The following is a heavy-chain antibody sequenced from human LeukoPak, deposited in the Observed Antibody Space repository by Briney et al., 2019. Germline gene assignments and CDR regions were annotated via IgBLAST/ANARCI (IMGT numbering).Heavy chain of an antibody. D-gene: IGHD5/OR15-5a*01. CDR3: ARQKYLRGPDVEYFHY. V-gene: IGHV3-21*01. Sequence: NPGGSLRLSCAASGFTFSSYTMNRVRQAPGKGLEWVSIISSGSSYIHYADSVKGRFTISRDNAKNSLYLQMNSLRAEDTAVYYCARQKYLRGPDVEYFHYWGQGTLVTVSS. J-gene: IGHJ4*02. CDR2: ISSGSSYI. CDR1: GFTFSSYT.